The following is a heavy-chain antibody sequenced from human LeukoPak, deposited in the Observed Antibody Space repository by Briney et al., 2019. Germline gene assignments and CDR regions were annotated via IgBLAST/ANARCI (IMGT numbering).Heavy chain of an antibody. CDR2: ISGSGDST. Sequence: GGSLRLSCAASGFTFSSYAMSWVRQAPGKGLEWVSAISGSGDSTYYADSVKGRFTISRDNSKNTLYLQMNSLRAEDTAVYYCARALIEYSVSSCYFDYWGQGTLVTVSS. V-gene: IGHV3-23*01. D-gene: IGHD6-6*01. CDR3: ARALIEYSVSSCYFDY. CDR1: GFTFSSYA. J-gene: IGHJ4*02.